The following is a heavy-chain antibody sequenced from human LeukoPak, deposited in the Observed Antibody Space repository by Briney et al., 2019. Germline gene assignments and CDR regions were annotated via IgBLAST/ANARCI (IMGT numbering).Heavy chain of an antibody. Sequence: GGSLRLSCAASGFTFDDYAMHWVRQAPGKGLEWVSLISGDGGSTYYADSVKGRFTISRDNSKNSLYLQMNSLRTEDTALYYCAISTLYDYGDYDFDYWGQGTLVTVSS. D-gene: IGHD4-17*01. CDR2: ISGDGGST. J-gene: IGHJ4*02. CDR3: AISTLYDYGDYDFDY. CDR1: GFTFDDYA. V-gene: IGHV3-43*02.